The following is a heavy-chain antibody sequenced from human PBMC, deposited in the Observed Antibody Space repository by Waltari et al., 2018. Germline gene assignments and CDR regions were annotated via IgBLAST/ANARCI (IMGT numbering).Heavy chain of an antibody. CDR2: LGGSGGST. Sequence: EVQLVESGGGLVQPGGSLRLSCAASGFTFSSYAMSWVRQAPGKGLEWVSALGGSGGSTYYADSVKGRFTISRDNSKNTLYLQMNSLRAEDTAVYYCAKGRKWVVTAPCFDYWGQGTLVTVSS. J-gene: IGHJ4*02. CDR3: AKGRKWVVTAPCFDY. D-gene: IGHD2-21*02. CDR1: GFTFSSYA. V-gene: IGHV3-23*04.